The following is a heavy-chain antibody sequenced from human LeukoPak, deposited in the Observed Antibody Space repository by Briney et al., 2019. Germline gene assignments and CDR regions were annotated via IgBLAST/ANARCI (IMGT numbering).Heavy chain of an antibody. V-gene: IGHV4-59*08. J-gene: IGHJ4*02. CDR3: ARLLPLGFDY. D-gene: IGHD2/OR15-2a*01. CDR1: GGSISSYH. CDR2: IYYRGST. Sequence: SETLSLTCTVSGGSISSYHWSWIRQPPGKGLEWIGYIYYRGSTNYNPSLKSRVTISVDTSKTQFSLKPSSVTAADTAVYYCARLLPLGFDYWGQGTLVTVSS.